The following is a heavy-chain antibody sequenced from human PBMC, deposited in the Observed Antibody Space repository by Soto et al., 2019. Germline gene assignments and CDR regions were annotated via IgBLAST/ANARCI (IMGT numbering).Heavy chain of an antibody. CDR2: IYSGGST. CDR3: ARGDYGDYRSRFYYMDV. D-gene: IGHD4-17*01. Sequence: EVQLVESGGGLVQPGGSLRLSCAASGFTVSSNYMSWVRQAPGKGLEWVSVIYSGGSTYYADSVKGRFTISRDNSKNTLYLRMNSLRAEDTAVYYCARGDYGDYRSRFYYMDVWGKGTTVTVSS. J-gene: IGHJ6*03. CDR1: GFTVSSNY. V-gene: IGHV3-66*01.